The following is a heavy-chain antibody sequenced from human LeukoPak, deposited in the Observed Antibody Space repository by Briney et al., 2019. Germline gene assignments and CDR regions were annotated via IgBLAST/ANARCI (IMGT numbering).Heavy chain of an antibody. J-gene: IGHJ3*02. Sequence: SVKLSCNASGGTFSSYAFSWSRQAPGQGLEWMGRIITIFGTANYAQKFQGRVTITADKSTSTAYMLMSSLRSEDTAVYYCATAVSITHDAGDIWGQGTMVTVSS. CDR3: ATAVSITHDAGDI. D-gene: IGHD3-3*01. CDR1: GGTFSSYA. V-gene: IGHV1-69*06. CDR2: IITIFGTA.